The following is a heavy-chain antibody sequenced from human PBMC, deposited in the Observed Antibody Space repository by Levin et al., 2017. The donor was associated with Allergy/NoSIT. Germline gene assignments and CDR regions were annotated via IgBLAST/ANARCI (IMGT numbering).Heavy chain of an antibody. D-gene: IGHD1-26*01. CDR3: VRGGAGGWYNP. Sequence: YSTLSPSSMRGRFIISRDDSKDTAYLQIHSLKIEDTAVYYCVRGGAGGWYNPWGQGTLVTVSS. J-gene: IGHJ5*02. CDR2: YST. V-gene: IGHV3-73*01.